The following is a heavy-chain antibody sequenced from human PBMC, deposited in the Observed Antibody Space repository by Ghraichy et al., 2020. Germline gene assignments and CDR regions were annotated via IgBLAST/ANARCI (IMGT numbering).Heavy chain of an antibody. Sequence: ASLKVSCKASGYTFTGYYMHWVRQAPGQGLEWMGWINPNNGGTDYAQKFQGRVTMTRDTSISTAYMELSRLRSDDTAVYYCARQMTTVTTRDYWGQGTLVTVSS. CDR1: GYTFTGYY. D-gene: IGHD4-17*01. CDR2: INPNNGGT. J-gene: IGHJ4*02. CDR3: ARQMTTVTTRDY. V-gene: IGHV1-2*02.